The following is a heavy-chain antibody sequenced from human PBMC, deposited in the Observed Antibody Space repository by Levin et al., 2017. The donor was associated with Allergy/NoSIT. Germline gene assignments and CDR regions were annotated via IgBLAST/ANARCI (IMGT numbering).Heavy chain of an antibody. V-gene: IGHV3-33*01. CDR1: GSTFSSYG. D-gene: IGHD5-12*01. Sequence: GGSLRLSCAASGSTFSSYGMHWVRQAPGKGLEWVAVICDDGYKKYYADPVKGRFTTSRDNSKNTLYLQMNSLRAEDTAVYYCARVLRFYYYYCMDVWGKGTTVTVSS. CDR2: ICDDGYKK. CDR3: ARVLRFYYYYCMDV. J-gene: IGHJ6*03.